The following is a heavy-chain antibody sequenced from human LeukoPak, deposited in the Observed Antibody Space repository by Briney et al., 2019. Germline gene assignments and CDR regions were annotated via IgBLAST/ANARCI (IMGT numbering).Heavy chain of an antibody. CDR2: IHYSGST. CDR1: SGSISSYN. Sequence: SETLSLTCTVSSGSISSYNWSWIRQPPGKGLEWIGYIHYSGSTNYNPSLKSRVSISVETSKNQFSLKLSSVTAADTAIYYCARAPLYHYDSSGYLFDYWGQGTLVTVSS. D-gene: IGHD3-22*01. V-gene: IGHV4-59*12. J-gene: IGHJ4*02. CDR3: ARAPLYHYDSSGYLFDY.